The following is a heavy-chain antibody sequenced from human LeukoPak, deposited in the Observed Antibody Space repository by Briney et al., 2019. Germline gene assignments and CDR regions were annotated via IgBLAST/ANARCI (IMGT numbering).Heavy chain of an antibody. CDR3: ASPVHSGTLDY. CDR1: GFTFSSNW. Sequence: GGSLRLSCEASGFTFSSNWMHWVRQAPGKGLVWVSRINSDGSITKYADPVKGRFTISRDNAKNTLYLQMNYLRADDTAVYYCASPVHSGTLDYWGQGTLVTVSS. D-gene: IGHD3/OR15-3a*01. V-gene: IGHV3-74*03. CDR2: INSDGSIT. J-gene: IGHJ4*02.